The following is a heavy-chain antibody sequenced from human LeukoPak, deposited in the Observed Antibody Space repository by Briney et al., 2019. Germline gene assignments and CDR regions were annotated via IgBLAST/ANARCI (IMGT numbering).Heavy chain of an antibody. CDR3: ARDGYCSGGACYAPIN. D-gene: IGHD2-15*01. V-gene: IGHV4-59*01. CDR2: IYYSGST. Sequence: PSETLSLTCTVSGGSISSYYWSWIRQPPGKGLEWIGYIYYSGSTNYNPSLKSRVTISVDTSNNQFSLKLNSVTAADTAVYYCARDGYCSGGACYAPINWGQGTLVTVSS. J-gene: IGHJ4*02. CDR1: GGSISSYY.